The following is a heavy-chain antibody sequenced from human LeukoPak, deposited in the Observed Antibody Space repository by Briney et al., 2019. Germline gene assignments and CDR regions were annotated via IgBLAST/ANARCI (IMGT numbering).Heavy chain of an antibody. CDR3: AKAAMVRGVMRYFDY. V-gene: IGHV3-48*03. J-gene: IGHJ4*02. Sequence: GGSLRLSCAASGFTFSSYEMNWVRQAPGKGLEWVSYISSSGSTIYYADSVKGRFTISRDNAKNSLYLQMNSLRAEDTAVYYCAKAAMVRGVMRYFDYWGQGTLVTVSS. CDR2: ISSSGSTI. CDR1: GFTFSSYE. D-gene: IGHD3-10*01.